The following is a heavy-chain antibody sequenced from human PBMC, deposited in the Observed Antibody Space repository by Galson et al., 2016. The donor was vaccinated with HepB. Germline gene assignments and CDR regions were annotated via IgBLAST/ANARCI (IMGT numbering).Heavy chain of an antibody. CDR1: GFTFTSYA. D-gene: IGHD3/OR15-3a*01. Sequence: SLRLSCAASGFTFTSYAMGWVRQAPGKGLEWVSSIGGNGVVSDYAASVKGRFTISRDNSKNTLYLQMDSLRAEDTAIYYCVKCRILISYLFDSWGQGTVVIVSS. CDR3: VKCRILISYLFDS. CDR2: IGGNGVVS. J-gene: IGHJ4*03. V-gene: IGHV3-23*01.